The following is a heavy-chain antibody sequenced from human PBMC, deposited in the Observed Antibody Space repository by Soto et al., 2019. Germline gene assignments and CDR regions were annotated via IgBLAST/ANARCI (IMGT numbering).Heavy chain of an antibody. J-gene: IGHJ4*02. CDR1: GDPISSDTW. CDR3: ARGERQQQRDY. D-gene: IGHD6-13*01. Sequence: SDTLSHTCAVSGDPISSDTWRRWARQPPGKGLEWIGEVDQKGNTNYNPSLKIRVIISVDKSKNQFSLKLSSVTDADTAMYYCARGERQQQRDYWGQGTLVTVS. V-gene: IGHV4-4*02. CDR2: VDQKGNT.